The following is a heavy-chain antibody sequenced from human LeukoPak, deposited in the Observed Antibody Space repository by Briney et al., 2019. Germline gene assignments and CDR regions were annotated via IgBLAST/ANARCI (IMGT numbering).Heavy chain of an antibody. CDR1: GFTFTSYW. Sequence: PGGSLRLSCAASGFTFTSYWMHWVRQAPGKGLEWVSGITGGGSRYYADSVKGRFTISRDNSKNTLYLQMNSLRAEDTAVYYCAKDGPGGYYMDVWGKGTTVTVSS. V-gene: IGHV3-NL1*01. CDR2: ITGGGSR. D-gene: IGHD3-10*01. J-gene: IGHJ6*03. CDR3: AKDGPGGYYMDV.